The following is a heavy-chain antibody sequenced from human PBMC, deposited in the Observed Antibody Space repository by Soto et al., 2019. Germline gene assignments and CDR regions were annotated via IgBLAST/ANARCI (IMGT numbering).Heavy chain of an antibody. V-gene: IGHV1-69*13. CDR3: ASHSRRYCSSTSCSVLDDVYYFDY. CDR1: GGTFSSYA. CDR2: IIPIFGTA. D-gene: IGHD2-2*01. Sequence: GASVKVSCKASGGTFSSYAISWVRQAPGQGLEWMGGIIPIFGTANYAQKFQGRVTITADESASTACMELSSLRSEDTAVYYCASHSRRYCSSTSCSVLDDVYYFDYWGQGTLVTVSS. J-gene: IGHJ4*02.